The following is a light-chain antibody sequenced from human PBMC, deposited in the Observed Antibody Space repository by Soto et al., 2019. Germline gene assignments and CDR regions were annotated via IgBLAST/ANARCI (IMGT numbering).Light chain of an antibody. J-gene: IGKJ3*01. CDR1: ESISSSY. Sequence: EIVLTQSPGTLSLSPGERATLSCRTSESISSSYLGWYQQKPGQAPRLLIYGASRRATGIPDRFSGSGSRTDFTLTITRLDPEDFAVYYCQQYGTSPFTFGPGTTVDI. CDR2: GAS. CDR3: QQYGTSPFT. V-gene: IGKV3-20*01.